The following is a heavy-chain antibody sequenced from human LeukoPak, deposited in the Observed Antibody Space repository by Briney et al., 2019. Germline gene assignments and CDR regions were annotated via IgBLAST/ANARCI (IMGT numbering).Heavy chain of an antibody. V-gene: IGHV3-23*01. Sequence: GGSLRLSCAASGFTFSSYAMSWVRQAPGKGLEWVSAISGSGGSTYYADSVKGRFTISRDNSKNTLYLQMNSLRAEDTAVYYCARDTGGSGSYPTYFDYWGQGTLVTVSS. J-gene: IGHJ4*02. CDR2: ISGSGGST. CDR3: ARDTGGSGSYPTYFDY. CDR1: GFTFSSYA. D-gene: IGHD3-10*01.